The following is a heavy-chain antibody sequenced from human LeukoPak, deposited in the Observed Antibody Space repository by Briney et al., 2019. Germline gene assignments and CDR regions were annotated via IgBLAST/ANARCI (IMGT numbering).Heavy chain of an antibody. CDR1: GGSISSSSYY. CDR2: IYYSGST. Sequence: SETLSLTCTVSGGSISSSSYYWSWIRRPPGKGLEWIGYIYYSGSTNYNPSLKSRVTISVDTSKNQFSLKLSSVTAADTAVYYCARHLSAIAAAGPGAFDIWGQGTMVTVSS. V-gene: IGHV4-61*05. J-gene: IGHJ3*02. CDR3: ARHLSAIAAAGPGAFDI. D-gene: IGHD6-13*01.